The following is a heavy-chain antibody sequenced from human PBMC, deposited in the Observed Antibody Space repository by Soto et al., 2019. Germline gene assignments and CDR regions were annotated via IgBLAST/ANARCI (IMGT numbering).Heavy chain of an antibody. Sequence: GAPVKGSCTASGYTFTSFGITWGRQGPGQGLEWMGWISAYNGNTNYAQKLQGRVTMTTDTSTSTAYMELRSLRSDDTAVYYCARDSRAYCGGDCYSCVWGQGTMVTVSS. CDR3: ARDSRAYCGGDCYSCV. V-gene: IGHV1-18*01. J-gene: IGHJ3*01. D-gene: IGHD2-21*02. CDR2: ISAYNGNT. CDR1: GYTFTSFG.